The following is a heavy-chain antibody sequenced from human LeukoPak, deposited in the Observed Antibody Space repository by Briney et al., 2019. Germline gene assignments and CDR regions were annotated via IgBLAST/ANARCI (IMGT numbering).Heavy chain of an antibody. CDR1: SGSIRTYS. J-gene: IGHJ6*03. Sequence: SETLSLTCTVSSGSIRTYSWSWIRQPPGKGLEWIGYIYYSGSTNYNPSLKSRVTISVDTSKNRFSLKLSSVTAAETAMCYCARYSNYDYYMDVWGKGTTVTVSS. CDR3: ARYSNYDYYMDV. CDR2: IYYSGST. D-gene: IGHD4-11*01. V-gene: IGHV4-59*01.